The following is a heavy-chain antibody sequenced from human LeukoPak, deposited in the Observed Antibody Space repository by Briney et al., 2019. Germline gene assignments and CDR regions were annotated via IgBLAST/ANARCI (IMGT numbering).Heavy chain of an antibody. CDR3: ARLNGGY. J-gene: IGHJ4*02. V-gene: IGHV4-59*08. Sequence: SETLSLTCTVSGGSISSDYWSWIRQPPGKGLEWIGYIDYSGSTNYNPSLRSRVTISVDRSKNQFSLKVRSVTAADTAVYYCARLNGGYWGQGTLVTVSS. CDR2: IDYSGST. CDR1: GGSISSDY. D-gene: IGHD1-1*01.